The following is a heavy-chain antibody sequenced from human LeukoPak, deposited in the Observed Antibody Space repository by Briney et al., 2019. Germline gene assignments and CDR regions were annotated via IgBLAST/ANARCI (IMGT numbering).Heavy chain of an antibody. V-gene: IGHV3-23*01. J-gene: IGHJ4*02. D-gene: IGHD5-18*01. CDR3: AKVRYGYPYGPVDD. CDR1: GFTFSSYA. Sequence: GGSLRLACAAAGFTFSSYAMIWVRQAPGKGLEWVSGISDRGGTNYPDSVKGRFTISRDNSKNTLYVQMNSLRAEGTDLYYCAKVRYGYPYGPVDDWGQGTLVTVSS. CDR2: ISDRGGT.